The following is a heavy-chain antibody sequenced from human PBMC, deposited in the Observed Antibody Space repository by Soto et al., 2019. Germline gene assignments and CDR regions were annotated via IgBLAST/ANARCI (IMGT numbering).Heavy chain of an antibody. CDR3: ARAITGTTIDY. J-gene: IGHJ4*02. V-gene: IGHV4-31*03. CDR1: GGSISSGGYY. CDR2: IYYSGST. Sequence: SETLSLTCTVSGGSISSGGYYWSWIRQHPGKGLEWIGYIYYSGSTYYNPSLKSRVTISVDTSKNQFSLKLSSVTAADTAVYYCARAITGTTIDYWGQGTLVTVSS. D-gene: IGHD1-20*01.